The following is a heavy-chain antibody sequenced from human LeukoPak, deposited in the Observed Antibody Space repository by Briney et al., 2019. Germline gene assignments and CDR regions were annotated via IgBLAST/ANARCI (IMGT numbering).Heavy chain of an antibody. Sequence: PGGSLRLSCAAPGFTFSSYWMSWVRQAPGKGLEWVANIKQDGSEKYYVDSVKGRFTISRDNAKNSLYLQMNSLRAEDTAVYYCARVSHFDWLYYYYYYMDVWGKGTTVTVSS. CDR3: ARVSHFDWLYYYYYYMDV. V-gene: IGHV3-7*01. CDR2: IKQDGSEK. J-gene: IGHJ6*03. CDR1: GFTFSSYW. D-gene: IGHD3-9*01.